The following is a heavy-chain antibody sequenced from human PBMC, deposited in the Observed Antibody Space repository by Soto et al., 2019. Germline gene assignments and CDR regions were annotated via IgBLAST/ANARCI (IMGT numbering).Heavy chain of an antibody. D-gene: IGHD2-15*01. CDR1: GFTFSSYS. Sequence: SLRLSCAASGFTFSSYSMNWVRQAPGKGLEWVSSISISSSYIYYADSVKGRFTIFRDNAKNSLYLQMNSLRAEDTAVYYCAREREVEAYYYYMDVWGKGTTVTVSS. J-gene: IGHJ6*03. CDR3: AREREVEAYYYYMDV. CDR2: ISISSSYI. V-gene: IGHV3-21*01.